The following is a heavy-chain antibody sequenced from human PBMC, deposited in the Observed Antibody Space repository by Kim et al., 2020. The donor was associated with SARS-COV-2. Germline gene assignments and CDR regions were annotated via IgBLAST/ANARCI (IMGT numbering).Heavy chain of an antibody. V-gene: IGHV4-34*01. CDR2: INHSGST. CDR1: GGSFSGYY. J-gene: IGHJ5*02. Sequence: SETLSLTCAVYGGSFSGYYWSWIRQPPGKGLEWIGEINHSGSTNYNPSLKSRVTISVDTSKNQFSLKLSSVTAADTAVYYCARARQPSMVRGVRWFDPWGQGTLVTVSS. CDR3: ARARQPSMVRGVRWFDP. D-gene: IGHD3-10*01.